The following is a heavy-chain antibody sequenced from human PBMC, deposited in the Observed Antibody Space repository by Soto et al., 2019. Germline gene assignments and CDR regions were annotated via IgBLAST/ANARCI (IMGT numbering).Heavy chain of an antibody. V-gene: IGHV3-30*19. CDR3: ARDGVASPDHTRTTGTYLAS. Sequence: QVQLVESGGGVVQPGRSLRLSCAASGFTYTTYTMHWVRQAPGKGLEWVAVISYAGNNKFYADSVKGRFTISRDSTKQTLYIHMPSLRPHGTAMSYCARDGVASPDHTRTTGTYLASWGQGDLVTSSS. J-gene: IGHJ4*02. CDR2: ISYAGNNK. D-gene: IGHD4-17*01. CDR1: GFTYTTYT.